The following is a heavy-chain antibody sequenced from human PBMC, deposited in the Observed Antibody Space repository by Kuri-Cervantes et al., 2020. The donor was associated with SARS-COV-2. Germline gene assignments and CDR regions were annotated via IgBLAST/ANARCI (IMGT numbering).Heavy chain of an antibody. CDR2: IRNKANGYAT. V-gene: IGHV3-73*01. CDR3: TTLIDY. J-gene: IGHJ4*02. Sequence: GESLKISCAASGFAFSDSAMHWVRQASGKGLEWVGRIRNKANGYATTYAASVSGRFTISRDDSKNTAYLQMNSLKTEDTAVYYCTTLIDYWGQGTLVTVSS. CDR1: GFAFSDSA.